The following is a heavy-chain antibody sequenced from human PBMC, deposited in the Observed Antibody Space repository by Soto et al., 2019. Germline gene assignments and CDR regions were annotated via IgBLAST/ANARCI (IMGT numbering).Heavy chain of an antibody. V-gene: IGHV3-23*01. J-gene: IGHJ4*02. D-gene: IGHD4-17*01. Sequence: GGSLRLSCAASGFSFSDYEMTWVRQAPGKGLEWVSYISRSGTSTYYADSVKGRFTISRDNSKNTMYLQMNSLRAEDTALYFCAKENTPNYGDYVDYWGQGTLVTVSS. CDR2: ISRSGTST. CDR3: AKENTPNYGDYVDY. CDR1: GFSFSDYE.